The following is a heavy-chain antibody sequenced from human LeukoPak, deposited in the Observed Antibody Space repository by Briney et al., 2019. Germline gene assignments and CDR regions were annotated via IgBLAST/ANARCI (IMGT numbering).Heavy chain of an antibody. CDR1: GFTFSSYG. Sequence: PGGSLRLSCAASGFTFSSYGMHWVRQAPGKGLEWVAFIRYDGSNKYYADSVKGRFTISRDNSKNTLYLQMNSLRAEDTAVYYCAKVYDYGDYGAFDIWGQGTMVTVSS. CDR3: AKVYDYGDYGAFDI. J-gene: IGHJ3*02. CDR2: IRYDGSNK. V-gene: IGHV3-30*02. D-gene: IGHD4-17*01.